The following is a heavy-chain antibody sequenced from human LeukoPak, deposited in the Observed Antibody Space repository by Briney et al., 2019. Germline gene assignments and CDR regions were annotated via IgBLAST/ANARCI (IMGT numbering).Heavy chain of an antibody. CDR1: GFTFTSYW. CDR3: VSRVYYFDY. CDR2: IKEDGSEI. J-gene: IGHJ4*02. D-gene: IGHD2-2*01. Sequence: PGGSLRLSCAASGFTFTSYWMDWVRQAPGKGLEWVANIKEDGSEIYYVDSVKGRFTISRDNAKNSLYLQMNSLRAEDTAVYYCVSRVYYFDYWGQGTLVTVSS. V-gene: IGHV3-7*01.